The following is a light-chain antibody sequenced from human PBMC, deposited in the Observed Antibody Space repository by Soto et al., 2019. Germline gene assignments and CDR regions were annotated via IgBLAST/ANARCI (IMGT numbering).Light chain of an antibody. Sequence: QSALTQPASVSGSPGQSITISCTGTSSDVGGYNHVSWYQQHPGKAPKLIIYEVRNRPSGVSNRLSGSKSGNTASLTISGLQADDEADYYCCSYTSRVTRVFGTGTQLTVL. CDR2: EVR. CDR1: SSDVGGYNH. J-gene: IGLJ1*01. V-gene: IGLV2-14*01. CDR3: CSYTSRVTRV.